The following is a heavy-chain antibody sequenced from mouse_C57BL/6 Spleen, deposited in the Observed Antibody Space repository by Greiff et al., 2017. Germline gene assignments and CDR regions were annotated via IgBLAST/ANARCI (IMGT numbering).Heavy chain of an antibody. CDR1: GYTFTDYY. Sequence: QVQLKESGPELVKPGASVKISCKASGYTFTDYYINWVMQRPRQGLQWIGWFFPGSGSTYYNEKFNGKATRTVDKSSSTAYMLLSSLTSEDSAVYFCASRVAYYYGSSYGWYFDVWGTGTTVTVSS. CDR3: ASRVAYYYGSSYGWYFDV. V-gene: IGHV1-75*01. J-gene: IGHJ1*03. CDR2: FFPGSGST. D-gene: IGHD1-1*01.